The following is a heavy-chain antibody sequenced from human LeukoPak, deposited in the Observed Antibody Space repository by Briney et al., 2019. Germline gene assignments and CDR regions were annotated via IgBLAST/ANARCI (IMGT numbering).Heavy chain of an antibody. V-gene: IGHV3-48*03. CDR1: GFTFSSYE. CDR2: ISSSGSTI. CDR3: ARELGYLWY. D-gene: IGHD2-21*01. Sequence: GGSLRLSCAASGFTFSSYEMNWVRQAPGKGLEWVSYISSSGSTIYYADSVKGRFTISRDNAKNSLYLQMNSLRAEDMAVYYCARELGYLWYWGQGTLVTVSS. J-gene: IGHJ4*02.